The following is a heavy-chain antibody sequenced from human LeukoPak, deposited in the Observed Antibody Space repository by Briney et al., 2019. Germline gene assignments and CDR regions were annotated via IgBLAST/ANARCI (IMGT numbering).Heavy chain of an antibody. J-gene: IGHJ6*03. CDR1: GFTFSNYW. CDR2: IRYDGSNK. D-gene: IGHD3-10*01. V-gene: IGHV3-30*02. Sequence: GGSLRLSCAASGFTFSNYWMHWVRQALGKGLEWVALIRYDGSNKYYADSVKGRFTISRDNSKNTLYLQMNSLRAEDTAVYYCAKDNTRGDYYYFYMDVWGKGTTVTVSS. CDR3: AKDNTRGDYYYFYMDV.